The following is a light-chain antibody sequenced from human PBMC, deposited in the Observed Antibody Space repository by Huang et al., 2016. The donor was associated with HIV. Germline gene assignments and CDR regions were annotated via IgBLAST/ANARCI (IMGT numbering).Light chain of an antibody. CDR3: MQGLRTPRT. J-gene: IGKJ2*01. CDR1: QSLLHSDGNNY. Sequence: DVVMTQSPLSLPVTPGEPASISCRSSQSLLHSDGNNYFDWYLQKPGQSPQLRIYLGSNRASGVPERFSGSGSGTDFTLKISRVEAEDVGVYYCMQGLRTPRTFGQGTRLEIK. CDR2: LGS. V-gene: IGKV2-28*01.